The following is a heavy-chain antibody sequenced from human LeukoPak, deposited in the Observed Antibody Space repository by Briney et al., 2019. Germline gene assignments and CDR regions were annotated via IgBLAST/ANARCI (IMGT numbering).Heavy chain of an antibody. J-gene: IGHJ4*02. CDR2: ISSSSGTI. CDR1: GFTFSSYG. Sequence: PGGSLRLSCSASGFTFSSYGMNWLRQAPGKGLEWVPYISSSSGTIYYADSVKGRFTISRDNAKNSLYLQMNSLRAEDTAVYYCARDRSSGYSGSFDYWGQGTLVTVSS. D-gene: IGHD3-22*01. V-gene: IGHV3-48*01. CDR3: ARDRSSGYSGSFDY.